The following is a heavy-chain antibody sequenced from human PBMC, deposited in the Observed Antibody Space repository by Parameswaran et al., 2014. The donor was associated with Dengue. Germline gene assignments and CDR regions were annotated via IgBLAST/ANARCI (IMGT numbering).Heavy chain of an antibody. CDR3: ARSSWTAMVYYYYGMDV. Sequence: VRQAPGKGLEWVAVISCDGSNKYYADSVKGRFTISRDNSKNTLYLQMNSLRAEDTAVYYCARSSWTAMVYYYYGMDVWGQGTTVTVSS. V-gene: IGHV3-30*04. J-gene: IGHJ6*02. D-gene: IGHD5-18*01. CDR2: ISCDGSNK.